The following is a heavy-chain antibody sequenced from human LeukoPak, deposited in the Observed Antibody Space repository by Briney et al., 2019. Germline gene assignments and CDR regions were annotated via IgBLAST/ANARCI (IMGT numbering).Heavy chain of an antibody. D-gene: IGHD3-22*01. CDR3: ARQFRDSSGYYSYYFDY. CDR1: GYRFTTYW. V-gene: IGHV5-51*01. J-gene: IGHJ4*02. Sequence: GESLKISFKGSGYRFTTYWIGWVRQMPGRGLEWMGIIYPGDSDTRYSPSFEGQVTISVDKSISTAYLQWSSLKASDTAMYYCARQFRDSSGYYSYYFDYWGQGTLVTVSS. CDR2: IYPGDSDT.